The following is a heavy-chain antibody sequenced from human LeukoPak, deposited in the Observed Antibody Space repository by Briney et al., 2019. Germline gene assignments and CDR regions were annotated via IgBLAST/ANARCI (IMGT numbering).Heavy chain of an antibody. CDR1: GFTFSSYA. V-gene: IGHV3-30*01. CDR2: ISYDGSNK. D-gene: IGHD6-19*01. Sequence: GGSLRLSCAASGFTFSSYAMHWVRQAPGKGLEWVAVISYDGSNKYYADSVKGRFTISRDNSKNTLYLQMNSLRAEETAVYCGARRIAVAGTDYWGQGTLVTVSS. CDR3: ARRIAVAGTDY. J-gene: IGHJ4*02.